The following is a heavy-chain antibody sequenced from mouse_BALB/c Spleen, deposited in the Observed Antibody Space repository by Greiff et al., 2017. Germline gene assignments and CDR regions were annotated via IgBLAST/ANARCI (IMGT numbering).Heavy chain of an antibody. CDR1: GYSITSDYA. CDR3: ARWLRYYFDY. D-gene: IGHD2-2*01. V-gene: IGHV3-2*02. Sequence: EVKLVESGPGLVKPSQSLSLTCTVTGYSITSDYAWNWIRQFPGNKLEWMGYISYSGSTSYNPSLKSRISITRDTSKNQFFLQLNSVTTEDTATYYCARWLRYYFDYWGQGTTLTVSS. CDR2: ISYSGST. J-gene: IGHJ2*01.